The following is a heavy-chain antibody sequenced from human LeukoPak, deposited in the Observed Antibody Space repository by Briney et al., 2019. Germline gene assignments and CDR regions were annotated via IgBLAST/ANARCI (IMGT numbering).Heavy chain of an antibody. V-gene: IGHV3-21*01. CDR1: GFTFSNYN. D-gene: IGHD6-19*01. Sequence: GGSLRLSCAGSGFTFSNYNMNWVRQTPGKGLEWVSSISSGSSSIYYADSVKGRFTISRDNARNSLYLQMNSLRAEDTAVYYCARDDTSSGYYEFGYWGQGTLVTVSS. J-gene: IGHJ4*02. CDR2: ISSGSSSI. CDR3: ARDDTSSGYYEFGY.